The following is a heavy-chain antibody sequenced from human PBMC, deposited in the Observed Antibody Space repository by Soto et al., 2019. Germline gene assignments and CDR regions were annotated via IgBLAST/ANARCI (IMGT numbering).Heavy chain of an antibody. CDR2: ISSSSSTI. D-gene: IGHD6-13*01. Sequence: EVQLVESGGGLVQPGGSLRLSCAASGFTFSSYSMNWVRQAPGKGLEWVSYISSSSSTIYYADSGKGRFTISRDNAKISLYLQMNSLRAEDTAVYYCARHPERIAEIGWFDPWDQGTLVTVPS. J-gene: IGHJ5*02. CDR1: GFTFSSYS. V-gene: IGHV3-48*01. CDR3: ARHPERIAEIGWFDP.